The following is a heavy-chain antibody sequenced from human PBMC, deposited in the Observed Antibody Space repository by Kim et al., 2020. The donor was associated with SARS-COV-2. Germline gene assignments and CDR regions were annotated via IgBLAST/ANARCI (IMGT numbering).Heavy chain of an antibody. V-gene: IGHV3-30-3*01. CDR1: GFTFSSYA. CDR3: ASYDSSGWYGDYYGMDV. CDR2: ISYDGSNK. Sequence: GGSLRLSCAASGFTFSSYAMHWVRQAPGKGLEWVAVISYDGSNKYYADSVKGRFTISRDNSKNTLYLQMNSLRAEDTAVYYCASYDSSGWYGDYYGMDVWGQGTTVTVSS. D-gene: IGHD6-19*01. J-gene: IGHJ6*02.